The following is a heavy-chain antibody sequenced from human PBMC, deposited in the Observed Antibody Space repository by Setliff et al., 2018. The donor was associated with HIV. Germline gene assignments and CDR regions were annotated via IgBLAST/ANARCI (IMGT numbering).Heavy chain of an antibody. CDR1: GGSFMGYY. Sequence: KPSETLSLTCAVYGGSFMGYYWNWIRQPPGKGLEWIGEINHSGNTNSNPSLKSRVTISVDPSKSQFSLRLNSVTAADTATYYCAREAWGSSWYDPYYYYYYMDVWGKGTTVTVSS. J-gene: IGHJ6*03. CDR3: AREAWGSSWYDPYYYYYYMDV. V-gene: IGHV4-34*01. D-gene: IGHD6-13*01. CDR2: INHSGNT.